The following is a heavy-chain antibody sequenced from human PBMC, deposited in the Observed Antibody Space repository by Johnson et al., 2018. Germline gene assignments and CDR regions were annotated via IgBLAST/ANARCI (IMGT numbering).Heavy chain of an antibody. V-gene: IGHV3-30*18. CDR3: AKRAGMDV. Sequence: VQLVETGGGVVQPGRSLRLSCAASGFTFSSYGMHWVRQAPGKGLEWVAVISYDGSNKYYEDSVKGRFTISRDNSKNTLYLQMNSLRAEDTAVYYCAKRAGMDVWGQGTTVTVSS. J-gene: IGHJ6*02. CDR2: ISYDGSNK. CDR1: GFTFSSYG.